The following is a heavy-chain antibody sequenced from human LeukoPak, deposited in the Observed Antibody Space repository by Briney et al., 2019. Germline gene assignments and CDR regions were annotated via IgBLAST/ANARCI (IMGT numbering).Heavy chain of an antibody. V-gene: IGHV1-8*01. D-gene: IGHD3-16*02. CDR1: GYTFTSYD. CDR2: MNPNSGNT. J-gene: IGHJ4*02. CDR3: ARSGVGDYIWGSYRYFYY. Sequence: ASVQVSCKASGYTFTSYDINWVRQATGQGLEGMGWMNPNSGNTGYAQKSQGRVTMTRNTSISTAYMELISLRSEDAAVYYCARSGVGDYIWGSYRYFYYWGQGTLVTVSS.